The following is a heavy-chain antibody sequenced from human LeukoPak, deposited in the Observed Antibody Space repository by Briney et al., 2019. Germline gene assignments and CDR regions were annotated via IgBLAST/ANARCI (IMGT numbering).Heavy chain of an antibody. CDR1: GFTVKDNF. V-gene: IGHV3-66*01. D-gene: IGHD3-10*01. J-gene: IGHJ3*02. CDR2: LYSGGAT. Sequence: GGSLRLSCAASGFTVKDNFMSWVRQAPGKGLEWVSVLYSGGATYYADSVKGRFTISRDNSKNTLYLQMNSLRAEDTAVYYCARAPLWFGEEGAFDIWGQGTMVTVSS. CDR3: ARAPLWFGEEGAFDI.